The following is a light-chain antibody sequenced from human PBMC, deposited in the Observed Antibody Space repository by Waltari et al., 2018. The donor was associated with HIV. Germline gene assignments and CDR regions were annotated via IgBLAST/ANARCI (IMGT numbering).Light chain of an antibody. Sequence: QSALTQPASVSGSPGQSITISCTGTSSDVGGYNYVSWYQQHPGKAPKLIIYDVRKRPSGVSNRFSGSKSGNTASLTISGLQAEDEADYYCSSYTSSSPYAFGTGTKVTVL. J-gene: IGLJ1*01. CDR1: SSDVGGYNY. CDR2: DVR. CDR3: SSYTSSSPYA. V-gene: IGLV2-14*03.